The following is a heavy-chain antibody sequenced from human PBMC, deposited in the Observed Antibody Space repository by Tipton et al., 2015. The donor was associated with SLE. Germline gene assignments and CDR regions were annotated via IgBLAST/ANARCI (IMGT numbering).Heavy chain of an antibody. Sequence: LRLSCTVSGGSITSGDYYWSWIRQHPGKGLEWIGYVYYSGTTSYNPSLESRVTISVDTSKNLFSLNLSSVTAADTAVYYCSRFYYGSGSYEFWGQGTLVTVSS. V-gene: IGHV4-31*02. CDR1: GGSITSGDYY. J-gene: IGHJ4*02. D-gene: IGHD3-10*01. CDR2: VYYSGTT. CDR3: SRFYYGSGSYEF.